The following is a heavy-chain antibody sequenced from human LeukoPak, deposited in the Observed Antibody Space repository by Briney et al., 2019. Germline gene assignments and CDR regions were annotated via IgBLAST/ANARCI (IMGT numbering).Heavy chain of an antibody. V-gene: IGHV4-4*07. J-gene: IGHJ4*02. Sequence: PSETLSLTCTLSAVSISRHWWSWIRHPAGKGLEWIGRIYTSGNTNYNPCLRTRVPMSVESPEHQFSLKLNSVTAADTAVFFCGAYGDDVGKFDFWGQGTLVTVSS. CDR1: AVSISRHW. D-gene: IGHD4-17*01. CDR2: IYTSGNT. CDR3: GAYGDDVGKFDF.